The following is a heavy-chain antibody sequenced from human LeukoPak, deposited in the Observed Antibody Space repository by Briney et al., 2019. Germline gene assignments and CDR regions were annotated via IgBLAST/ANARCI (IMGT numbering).Heavy chain of an antibody. CDR1: GGSISSSNYY. CDR2: IFYSGST. V-gene: IGHV4-39*01. CDR3: ARAEGFGELMGDNWFDP. J-gene: IGHJ5*02. Sequence: SETLSLTCSVSGGSISSSNYYWGWIRQPPGKGLEWIGYIFYSGSTYYNPSLKSRISISVDTSKNQFSLKLSSVTAADTAVYYCARAEGFGELMGDNWFDPWGQGILVTVSS. D-gene: IGHD3-10*01.